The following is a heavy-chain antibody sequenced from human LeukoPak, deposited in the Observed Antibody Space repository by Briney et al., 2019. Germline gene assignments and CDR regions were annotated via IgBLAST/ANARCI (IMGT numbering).Heavy chain of an antibody. CDR3: ARSLWGRGYSGYVDFDY. V-gene: IGHV3-21*01. CDR1: GFTFSSYS. Sequence: GGSLRLSCAASGFTFSSYSMNWVRQAPGKGLEWVSSISSSSSYIYYADSVKGRFTISRDNAKNSLYLQMNSLRAEDTAVYYCARSLWGRGYSGYVDFDYWGQGTLVTVSS. J-gene: IGHJ4*02. D-gene: IGHD5-12*01. CDR2: ISSSSSYI.